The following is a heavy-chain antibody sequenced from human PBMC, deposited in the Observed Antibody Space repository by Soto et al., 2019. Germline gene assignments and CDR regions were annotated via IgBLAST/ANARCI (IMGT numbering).Heavy chain of an antibody. CDR3: ARDERSYGEPPLDY. V-gene: IGHV1-2*02. J-gene: IGHJ4*02. D-gene: IGHD3-16*01. Sequence: QVQLVQSGAEVRETGASVKVSCKASGFTFTGYYIHWVRQAPGQGLEWMGWIKSDGGDPKYAQKFQDRVTMTRDTSMNTVYMELSSLRSDDSAVYYCARDERSYGEPPLDYWGQGTLVTVSS. CDR2: IKSDGGDP. CDR1: GFTFTGYY.